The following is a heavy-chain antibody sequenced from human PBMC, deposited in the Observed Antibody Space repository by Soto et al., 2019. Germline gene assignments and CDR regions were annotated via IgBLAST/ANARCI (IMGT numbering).Heavy chain of an antibody. CDR3: ARGPGYYGSGSYFPLHY. Sequence: QVQLQQWGAGLLKPSETLSLTCAVYGGSFSGYYWSWIRQPPGKGLEWIGEINHSGSTNYNPSLKSRVTISVDTSKNQFSLKLSSVTAADTAVYYCARGPGYYGSGSYFPLHYWGQGTLVTVSS. CDR2: INHSGST. D-gene: IGHD3-10*01. CDR1: GGSFSGYY. V-gene: IGHV4-34*01. J-gene: IGHJ4*02.